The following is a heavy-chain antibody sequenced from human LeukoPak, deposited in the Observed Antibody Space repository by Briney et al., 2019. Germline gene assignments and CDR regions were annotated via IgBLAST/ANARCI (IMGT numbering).Heavy chain of an antibody. CDR1: AGSVRSDD. J-gene: IGHJ4*02. D-gene: IGHD4-17*01. CDR3: ARTGSTVTMLYPFDH. CDR2: IYYSGST. Sequence: SQTLSRTCAVSAGSVRSDDWGWIRQHPGKGLEWLGYIYYSGSTNYNPSLKCRVSISVDTSKNQFSLKLSSVTAADTAVYYCARTGSTVTMLYPFDHWGQGTLVTVSS. V-gene: IGHV4-59*02.